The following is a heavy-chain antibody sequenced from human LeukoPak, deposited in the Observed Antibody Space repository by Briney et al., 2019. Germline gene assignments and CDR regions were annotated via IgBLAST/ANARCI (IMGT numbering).Heavy chain of an antibody. CDR3: AKDLRAYGSGSYSCFDY. Sequence: PGGSLRLSCAASGFTFSSYAMSWVRQAPGKGLEWVSAISGSGGSTYYADSVKGRFTISRDNSKNTLYLQMNSLRAEDTAVYYCAKDLRAYGSGSYSCFDYWGQGTLVTVSS. D-gene: IGHD3-10*01. J-gene: IGHJ4*02. CDR1: GFTFSSYA. V-gene: IGHV3-23*01. CDR2: ISGSGGST.